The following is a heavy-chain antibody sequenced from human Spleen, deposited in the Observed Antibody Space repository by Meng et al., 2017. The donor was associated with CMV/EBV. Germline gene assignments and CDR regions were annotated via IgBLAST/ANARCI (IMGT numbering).Heavy chain of an antibody. CDR3: ARGIVGNWFDP. Sequence: VQLQQWGAGLLQPSETLSLTCAVYGGSFSGYYWSWIRQPPGKGLEWIGSIYYSGSTYYNPSLKSRVTISVDTSKNQFSLKLSSVTAADTAVYYCARGIVGNWFDPWGQGTLVTVSS. D-gene: IGHD1-26*01. J-gene: IGHJ5*02. V-gene: IGHV4-34*01. CDR2: IYYSGST. CDR1: GGSFSGYY.